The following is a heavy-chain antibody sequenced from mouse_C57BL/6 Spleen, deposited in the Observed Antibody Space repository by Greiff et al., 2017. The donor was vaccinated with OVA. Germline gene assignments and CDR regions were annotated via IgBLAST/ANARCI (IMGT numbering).Heavy chain of an antibody. CDR3: ARGGYYYDYEGYFDY. D-gene: IGHD2-4*01. CDR1: GYTFTSYW. J-gene: IGHJ2*01. V-gene: IGHV1-55*01. Sequence: QVQLQQPGAELVKPEASVKMSCKASGYTFTSYWITWVKQRPGQGLEWIGDIYPGSGSTNYNEKFKSKATLTVDTSSSTAYMQLSSLTSEDSAVYYCARGGYYYDYEGYFDYWGQGTTLTVSS. CDR2: IYPGSGST.